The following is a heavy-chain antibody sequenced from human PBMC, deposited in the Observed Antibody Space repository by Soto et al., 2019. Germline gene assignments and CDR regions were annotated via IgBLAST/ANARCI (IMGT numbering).Heavy chain of an antibody. Sequence: EVQLVESGGGLVQPGGSLRLSCAASGFTFSSYWMHWVRQAPGKGLVWVSRINSDGSSTSYADSVKGRFTISRDNAENTLYLQMNRLTPENTAVYYCATPRGDYYDPGGQGSLDTVSS. CDR2: INSDGSST. CDR1: GFTFSSYW. J-gene: IGHJ5*02. V-gene: IGHV3-74*01. CDR3: ATPRGDYYDP. D-gene: IGHD4-17*01.